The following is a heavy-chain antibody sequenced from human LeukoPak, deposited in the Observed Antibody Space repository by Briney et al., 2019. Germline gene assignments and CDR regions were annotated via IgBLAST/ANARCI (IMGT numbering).Heavy chain of an antibody. V-gene: IGHV3-20*04. J-gene: IGHJ4*02. Sequence: TGGSLRLSCAASGFTFDDYGMSWVRQAPGKGLEWVSGINWNGGSTGYADSVKGRFTISRDNAKNSLYLQMNSLRAEDTAVYYCARGQWLTNYYFDYWGQGTLVTVSS. D-gene: IGHD6-19*01. CDR3: ARGQWLTNYYFDY. CDR2: INWNGGST. CDR1: GFTFDDYG.